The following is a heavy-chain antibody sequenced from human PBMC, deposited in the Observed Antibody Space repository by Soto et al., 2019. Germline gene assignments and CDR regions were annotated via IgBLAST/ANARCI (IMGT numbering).Heavy chain of an antibody. V-gene: IGHV4-39*01. D-gene: IGHD3-10*01. Sequence: SETLSLTCTVSGGSISSSSYYWGWIRQPPGKGLEWIGSIYYSGSTYYNPSLKCRVTISVDTSKNQFSLKLSSVTAADTAVYYCAIWFGEIDAFDIWGQGTMVTVSS. CDR3: AIWFGEIDAFDI. CDR2: IYYSGST. CDR1: GGSISSSSYY. J-gene: IGHJ3*02.